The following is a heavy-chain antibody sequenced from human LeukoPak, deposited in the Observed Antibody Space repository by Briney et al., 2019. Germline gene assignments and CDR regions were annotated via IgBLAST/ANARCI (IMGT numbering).Heavy chain of an antibody. CDR2: IHYTGST. CDR1: GGSISSSSYY. V-gene: IGHV4-39*01. CDR3: ARGSPYDY. Sequence: PSGTLSLTCTVSGGSISSSSYYWGWIRQPPGKGLDYIGSIHYTGSTYYNPSLKSRVTISLDTSKNQFSLKLTSVTAADTAVYYCARGSPYDYWGQGTLVAVSS. J-gene: IGHJ4*02.